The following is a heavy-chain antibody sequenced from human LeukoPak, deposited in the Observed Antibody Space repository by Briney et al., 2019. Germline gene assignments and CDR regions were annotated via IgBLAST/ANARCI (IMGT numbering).Heavy chain of an antibody. CDR3: ARESFGDYYFDY. D-gene: IGHD4-17*01. V-gene: IGHV3-30*14. CDR1: GFTFSNFA. Sequence: GGSLRLSCAASGFTFSNFAMNWVRQAPGKGLEWVAGMSHDGSNIYYADPVKGRFTVSRDNSKNTLYLQMNSLRVEDTAVYSCARESFGDYYFDYWGQGTLVTVSS. J-gene: IGHJ4*02. CDR2: MSHDGSNI.